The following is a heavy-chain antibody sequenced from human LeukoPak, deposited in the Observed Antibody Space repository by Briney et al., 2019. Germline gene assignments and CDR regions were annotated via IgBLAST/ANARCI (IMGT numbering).Heavy chain of an antibody. D-gene: IGHD3-10*01. J-gene: IGHJ4*02. CDR3: AGERYYYGSGSYYTHFDY. CDR1: GFTFSSYW. Sequence: GESLRLSCAASGFTFSSYWMSWVRQAPGKGLEWVANIKQDGSEKYYVDSVKGRFTISRDNAMNSLYLQMNSLRAEDTAVYYCAGERYYYGSGSYYTHFDYWGQGTLVTVSS. V-gene: IGHV3-7*04. CDR2: IKQDGSEK.